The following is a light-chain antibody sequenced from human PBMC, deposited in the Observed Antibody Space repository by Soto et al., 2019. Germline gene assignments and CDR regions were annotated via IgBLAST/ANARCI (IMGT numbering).Light chain of an antibody. CDR3: AAWDDSLNGSHVV. CDR2: SNN. V-gene: IGLV1-44*01. Sequence: QSVLTQPPSASGTPGQRVTISCSGSSSNIGSNTVNWYQQLPGTAPKPLIYSNNQRPSGVPDRFSRSKSGTSASLAISGLQSEDEADYYCAAWDDSLNGSHVVFGGGTKVTVL. J-gene: IGLJ2*01. CDR1: SSNIGSNT.